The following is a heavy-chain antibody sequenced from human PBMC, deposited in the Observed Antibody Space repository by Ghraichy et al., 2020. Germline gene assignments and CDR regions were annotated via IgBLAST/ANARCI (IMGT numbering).Heavy chain of an antibody. V-gene: IGHV3-74*01. J-gene: IGHJ4*02. CDR3: ATGRGHYYDS. Sequence: GGSLRLSCAASGSTFGNYWMHWVRQVPGKGLVWVSRINGDGSSTIYADSVAGRFTISRDNAKYTSYLQMNSLRVEDTAVYYCATGRGHYYDSWGQGTLVTVSS. CDR2: INGDGSST. CDR1: GSTFGNYW.